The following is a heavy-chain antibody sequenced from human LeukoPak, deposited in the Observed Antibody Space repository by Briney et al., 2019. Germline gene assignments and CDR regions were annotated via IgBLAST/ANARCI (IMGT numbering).Heavy chain of an antibody. Sequence: ASVKVSCKASGYTFTGYYMHWVRQAPGQGLEWMGWINPNSGGTNDAQKFQGRVTMTRDTSISTAYMELSRLRSDDTAVYYCARAKSGYFDWLYLWGLDCWGQGTLVTVSS. J-gene: IGHJ4*02. D-gene: IGHD3-9*01. V-gene: IGHV1-2*02. CDR2: INPNSGGT. CDR3: ARAKSGYFDWLYLWGLDC. CDR1: GYTFTGYY.